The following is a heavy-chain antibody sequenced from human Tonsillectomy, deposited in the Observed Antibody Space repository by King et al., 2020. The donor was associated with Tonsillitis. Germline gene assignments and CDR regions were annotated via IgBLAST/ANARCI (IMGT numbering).Heavy chain of an antibody. J-gene: IGHJ3*02. CDR1: GGSISSRSHY. D-gene: IGHD2/OR15-2a*01. CDR3: ARPPKDYLNDAFDI. V-gene: IGHV4-39*07. Sequence: LQLQESGPRLVKPSETLSLTCTVSGGSISSRSHYWGWIRQPPGKGLEWIGSIYYSGTTYYNPSLESRVTMSVDTSKNQFSLKLSSVTAADTAVYFCARPPKDYLNDAFDIWGQGTMVTVSS. CDR2: IYYSGTT.